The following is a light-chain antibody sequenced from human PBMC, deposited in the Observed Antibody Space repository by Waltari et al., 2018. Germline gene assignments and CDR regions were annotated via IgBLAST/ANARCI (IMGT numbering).Light chain of an antibody. CDR2: AVS. CDR3: SSYAGSTVV. V-gene: IGLV2-8*01. J-gene: IGLJ2*01. CDR1: SSDVGGYNY. Sequence: QSALTQPPSASGSPGQSVTISCTGTSSDVGGYNYVSWYQQHPGKAPKLMIYAVSKRPSGVPDRFSGSKSGNTASLTVSGLQAEDEADYYCSSYAGSTVVFGGGTKLTVL.